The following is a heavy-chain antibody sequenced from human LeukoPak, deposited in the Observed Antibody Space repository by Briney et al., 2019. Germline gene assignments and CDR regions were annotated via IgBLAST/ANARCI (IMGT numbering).Heavy chain of an antibody. CDR3: AREYGLEGHYDILTGYYFRGYCGMDV. V-gene: IGHV3-53*01. Sequence: PGGSLRLSCAASGFTFSSNYMSWVRQAPGKGLEWVSVIYNGGSAYHTDSVKGRFTISRDNSKNTLYPQMNSLRAEDTAVYYCAREYGLEGHYDILTGYYFRGYCGMDVWGQGTTVTVSS. CDR2: IYNGGSA. CDR1: GFTFSSNY. D-gene: IGHD3-9*01. J-gene: IGHJ6*02.